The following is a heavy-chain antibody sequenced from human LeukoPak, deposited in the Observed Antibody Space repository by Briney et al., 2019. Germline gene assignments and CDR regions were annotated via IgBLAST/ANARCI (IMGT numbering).Heavy chain of an antibody. Sequence: SETLPLTCTVSGDSVSSGSYYWNWIRQPPGKGLEWIGYIYYSGNTNYNPSLKNRVTISVDTSKNQFSLKLSSVTAADTAVYYCARAFHYYGSGNYLRYWGQGTLVTVSS. J-gene: IGHJ4*02. D-gene: IGHD3-10*01. V-gene: IGHV4-61*01. CDR2: IYYSGNT. CDR1: GDSVSSGSYY. CDR3: ARAFHYYGSGNYLRY.